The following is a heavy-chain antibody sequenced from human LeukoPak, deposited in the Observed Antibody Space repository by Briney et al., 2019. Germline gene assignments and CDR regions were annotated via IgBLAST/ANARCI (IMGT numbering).Heavy chain of an antibody. CDR1: GGSISSYY. CDR2: IYYSGST. CDR3: ARDSIDYGVLY. Sequence: PSETLSLTCTVSGGSISSYYWSWIRQPPGKGLEWIGYIYYSGSTNYNPSLKSRVTISVDTSKNQFSLKLSSVTAADTAVYYCARDSIDYGVLYWGQGTLVTVSS. J-gene: IGHJ4*02. V-gene: IGHV4-59*01. D-gene: IGHD4-17*01.